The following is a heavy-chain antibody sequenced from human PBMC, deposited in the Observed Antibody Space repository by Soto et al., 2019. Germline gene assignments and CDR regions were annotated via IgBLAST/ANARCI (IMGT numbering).Heavy chain of an antibody. J-gene: IGHJ4*02. CDR1: GYSFAGYW. D-gene: IGHD2-8*02. Sequence: GESLKISCKGSGYSFAGYWITWVRQKPGKGLEWMGRIDPSDSQTYYSPSFRGHVTISATKSITTVFLQWSSLRASDTAMYYCARQIYDTDTGPNFQYYFDSWGQGTPVTVSS. CDR3: ARQIYDTDTGPNFQYYFDS. V-gene: IGHV5-10-1*01. CDR2: IDPSDSQT.